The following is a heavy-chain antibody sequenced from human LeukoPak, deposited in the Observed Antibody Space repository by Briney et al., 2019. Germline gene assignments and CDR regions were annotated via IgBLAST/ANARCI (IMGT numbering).Heavy chain of an antibody. CDR3: ANMQPVKGVFEI. D-gene: IGHD6-13*01. CDR1: GFTFSSFA. J-gene: IGHJ3*02. V-gene: IGHV3-23*01. Sequence: PGGSLRLSCAASGFTFSSFAMSWVRQAPGKGLDWVSAISGGSDNTYYADSVKGRFTISRDNSKNTLDLHMSSLTADDTAVYYCANMQPVKGVFEIWGQGTRVTVSS. CDR2: ISGGSDNT.